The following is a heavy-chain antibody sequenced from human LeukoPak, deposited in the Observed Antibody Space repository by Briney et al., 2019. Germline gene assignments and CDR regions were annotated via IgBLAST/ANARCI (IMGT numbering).Heavy chain of an antibody. Sequence: KASETPSLTCTVSGGSISSYYWSWIRQPAGKGLEWIGRIYTSGSTNYNPSLKSRVTMSVDTSKNQFSLKLSSVTAADTAVYYCARTDYDILTGYSPPGAFDTWGQGTMVTVSS. CDR3: ARTDYDILTGYSPPGAFDT. CDR1: GGSISSYY. J-gene: IGHJ3*02. CDR2: IYTSGST. V-gene: IGHV4-4*07. D-gene: IGHD3-9*01.